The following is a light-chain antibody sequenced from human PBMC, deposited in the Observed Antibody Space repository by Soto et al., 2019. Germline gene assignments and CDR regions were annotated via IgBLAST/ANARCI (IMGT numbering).Light chain of an antibody. J-gene: IGLJ3*02. CDR1: NSDVGTYNY. CDR3: SSHAGSNNLV. CDR2: DVS. Sequence: QSALAQPPSASGSPGQSVTITCTGTNSDVGTYNYVSWYQHHPGTAPKFLIYDVSRRPFGVPDRFSGSKSGNTASLTVSGLQAEDEADYYCSSHAGSNNLVFGGGTKLTVL. V-gene: IGLV2-8*01.